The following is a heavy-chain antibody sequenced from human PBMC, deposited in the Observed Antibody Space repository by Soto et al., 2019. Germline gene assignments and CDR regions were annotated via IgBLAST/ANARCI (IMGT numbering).Heavy chain of an antibody. CDR2: IKQDGSEK. V-gene: IGHV3-7*02. D-gene: IGHD1-1*01. J-gene: IGHJ4*02. CDR3: AAERRLRY. Sequence: EVQLVESGGGLVQPGESLRLSCAASGLTFSSYWMSWVRQAPGKGLEWVANIKQDGSEKYYVDSVKGRFTNSRDNAKNSLYLQMNSLRAEDTAVYFCAAERRLRYWGQGTLVTVSS. CDR1: GLTFSSYW.